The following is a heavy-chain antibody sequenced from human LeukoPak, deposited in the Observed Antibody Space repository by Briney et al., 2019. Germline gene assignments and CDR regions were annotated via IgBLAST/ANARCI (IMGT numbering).Heavy chain of an antibody. Sequence: GASVKVSCKASGGTFSSYAISWVRQAPGQGLEWMGGIIPIFGTANYAQKFQGRVTITTDESTSTAYMELSSLRSEDTAVYYCARAWAVASDFDYWGQGTLVTVSS. D-gene: IGHD6-19*01. V-gene: IGHV1-69*05. CDR1: GGTFSSYA. J-gene: IGHJ4*02. CDR3: ARAWAVASDFDY. CDR2: IIPIFGTA.